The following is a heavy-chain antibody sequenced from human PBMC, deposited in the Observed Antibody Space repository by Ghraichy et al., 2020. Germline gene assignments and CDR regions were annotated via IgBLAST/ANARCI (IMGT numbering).Heavy chain of an antibody. Sequence: GGSLRLSCAASGFTFDDYVMHWVRQAPGKGLEWVSGISWNSGSIGYADSVKGRFTISRDNAKNSLYLQMNSLRAEDTALYYCAKDIIDRIVVVPAATGPAFDYWGQGTLVTVSS. CDR2: ISWNSGSI. CDR1: GFTFDDYV. D-gene: IGHD2-2*01. V-gene: IGHV3-9*01. CDR3: AKDIIDRIVVVPAATGPAFDY. J-gene: IGHJ4*02.